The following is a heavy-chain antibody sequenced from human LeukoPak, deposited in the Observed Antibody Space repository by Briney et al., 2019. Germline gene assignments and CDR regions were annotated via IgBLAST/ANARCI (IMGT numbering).Heavy chain of an antibody. J-gene: IGHJ5*02. CDR3: ARVIAAAGGGFDP. D-gene: IGHD6-13*01. Sequence: ASVKVSCKASGYTFTSYAMHWVRQASGQRLEWMGWINAGNGNTKYSQKFQGRVTITRDTSASTAYMELSSLRSEDTAVYYCARVIAAAGGGFDPWGQGTLVTVSS. CDR2: INAGNGNT. V-gene: IGHV1-3*01. CDR1: GYTFTSYA.